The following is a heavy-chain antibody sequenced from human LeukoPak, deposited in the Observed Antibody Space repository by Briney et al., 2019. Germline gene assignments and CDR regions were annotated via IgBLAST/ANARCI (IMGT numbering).Heavy chain of an antibody. CDR2: IDKHGSGK. Sequence: GGSLRLSCAASGFTVSGYYMSWVRQAPGRGLEWVANIDKHGSGKYYVDSVKGRFAISRDYASNSVFLQMDSLRAEDTSVYYCARDAGWGYYDLWGQGTPVTVPS. D-gene: IGHD1-26*01. V-gene: IGHV3-7*01. CDR3: ARDAGWGYYDL. J-gene: IGHJ4*02. CDR1: GFTVSGYY.